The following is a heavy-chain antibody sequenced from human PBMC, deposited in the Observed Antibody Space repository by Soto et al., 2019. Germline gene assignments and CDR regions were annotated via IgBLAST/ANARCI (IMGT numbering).Heavy chain of an antibody. V-gene: IGHV3-23*01. CDR2: ISGSGGST. CDR3: AQGTIAARRRSLDY. CDR1: GFTFSSYA. J-gene: IGHJ4*02. D-gene: IGHD6-6*01. Sequence: EVQLLESGGGLVQPGGSLRLSCAASGFTFSSYAMSWVRQAPGKGLEWVSAISGSGGSTYYADSVKGRFTISRDNSKNTLYLQMSSLRAEDTAVYYCAQGTIAARRRSLDYWGQGTLVTVSS.